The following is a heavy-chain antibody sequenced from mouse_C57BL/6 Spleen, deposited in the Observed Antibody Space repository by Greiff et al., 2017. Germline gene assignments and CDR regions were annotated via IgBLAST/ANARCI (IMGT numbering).Heavy chain of an antibody. Sequence: VQLKQSGAELVRPGASVKLSCTASGFNIKDYYMHWVKQRTEQGLVWIGRIEPEDGDTEYAPQFQGKATMTADTSSHTAYLQLSILTSEDAAVYYWTTDSSGAWLAYWGQGTLVTVSA. J-gene: IGHJ3*01. D-gene: IGHD3-2*01. V-gene: IGHV14-1*01. CDR2: IEPEDGDT. CDR3: TTDSSGAWLAY. CDR1: GFNIKDYY.